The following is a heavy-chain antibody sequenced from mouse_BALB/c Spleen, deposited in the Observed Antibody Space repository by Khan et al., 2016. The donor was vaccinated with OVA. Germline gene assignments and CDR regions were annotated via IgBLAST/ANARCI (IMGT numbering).Heavy chain of an antibody. J-gene: IGHJ4*01. V-gene: IGHV5-15*02. Sequence: EVELVESGGGSVQPGGSRKLSCAASGFTFSDYGMAWVRQAPGKGPEWVAFISNLAYSIYYADTVKGRFTISRQNDKNTLYLEMSSLRSEDTAMNYCVRSWAMDYWGQGTSVTVSS. CDR1: GFTFSDYG. D-gene: IGHD4-1*01. CDR3: VRSWAMDY. CDR2: ISNLAYSI.